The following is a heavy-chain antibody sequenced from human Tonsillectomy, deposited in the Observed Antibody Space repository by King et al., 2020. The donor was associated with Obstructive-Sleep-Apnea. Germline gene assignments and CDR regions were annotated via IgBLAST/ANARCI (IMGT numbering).Heavy chain of an antibody. D-gene: IGHD3-22*01. CDR1: GYTFTGYG. CDR2: ISPHNGKT. V-gene: IGHV1-18*01. J-gene: IGHJ4*02. CDR3: AREEYYFDGSGYYPSYY. Sequence: QLVQSGAEVKKPGASVKVSCETSGYTFTGYGINWVRQAPGQGLEWMGWISPHNGKTNYAQKVQGRVTMTTDTSTTTAYMELRSLRSDDTAVYYCAREEYYFDGSGYYPSYYWGQGTLVTVSS.